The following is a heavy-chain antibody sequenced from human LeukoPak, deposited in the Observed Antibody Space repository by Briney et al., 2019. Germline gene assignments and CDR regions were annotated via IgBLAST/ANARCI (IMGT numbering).Heavy chain of an antibody. V-gene: IGHV4-39*07. CDR2: IYYSGRT. D-gene: IGHD5-12*01. Sequence: ASETLSLTCTVSAGSISSSSYFWGWIRQPPGKGPEWIGNIYYSGRTYYNPSLKSRVTISVDTSMNQFSLKLSSVTAADTAVYYCAGGGYSGYDFDWFDPWGQGTLVTVSS. J-gene: IGHJ5*02. CDR1: AGSISSSSYF. CDR3: AGGGYSGYDFDWFDP.